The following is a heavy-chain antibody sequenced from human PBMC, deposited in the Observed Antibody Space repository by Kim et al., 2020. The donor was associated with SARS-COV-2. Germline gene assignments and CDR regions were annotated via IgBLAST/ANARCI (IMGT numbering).Heavy chain of an antibody. D-gene: IGHD2-2*01. Sequence: GGSLRLSCVASGFTFSSYGMHWVRQAPGKGLEWVAVISYDGSNKYYADSVKGRLTISRDNSKNRQYLQMNSGRAEDTAVYYCAKDRGTKYQLPGYWGQGTLVTVSP. V-gene: IGHV3-30*18. CDR1: GFTFSSYG. CDR2: ISYDGSNK. J-gene: IGHJ4*02. CDR3: AKDRGTKYQLPGY.